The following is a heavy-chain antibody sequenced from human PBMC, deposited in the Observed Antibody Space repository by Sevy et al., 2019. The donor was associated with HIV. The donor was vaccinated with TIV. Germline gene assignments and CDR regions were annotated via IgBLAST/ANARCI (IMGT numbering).Heavy chain of an antibody. CDR1: GGSFSSYY. CDR2: IYYNGST. V-gene: IGHV4-59*01. Sequence: SETLSLTCTVSGGSFSSYYWSWIRQPPGKGLEWIGYIYYNGSTNSNRSLRGRVTISAHTSKNQLSLKLKSATTADTAMYYCARGKVLFDYWSQGTLVTVSS. D-gene: IGHD3-10*01. CDR3: ARGKVLFDY. J-gene: IGHJ4*02.